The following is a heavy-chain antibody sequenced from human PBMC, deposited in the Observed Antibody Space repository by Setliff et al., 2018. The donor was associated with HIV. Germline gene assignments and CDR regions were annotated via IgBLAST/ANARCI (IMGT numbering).Heavy chain of an antibody. Sequence: SETLSLTCTVSGGSISSGGSYWSWIRQHPGRGLELIGYIYYNGNTYYNPSLKSPVTISVDTAKTQFSLKVSSVTAADTAVYYCASAEGYYDSSVNPGRYYYYYMDVWGKGTTVTVSS. D-gene: IGHD3-22*01. J-gene: IGHJ6*03. V-gene: IGHV4-31*01. CDR1: GGSISSGGSY. CDR2: IYYNGNT. CDR3: ASAEGYYDSSVNPGRYYYYYMDV.